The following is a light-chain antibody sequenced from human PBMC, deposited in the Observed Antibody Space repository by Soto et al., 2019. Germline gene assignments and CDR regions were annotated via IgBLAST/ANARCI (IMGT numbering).Light chain of an antibody. CDR2: GTS. J-gene: IGKJ1*01. Sequence: AIQMTQSPASLSASVGDRVTITRRASQDIRAELGWYQQKPGEAPKLLVYGTSTLQTGVPSRFSGSGSGADFTLTISSLQPGDFATYYCLQDYDYPRTFGQGTKVEIK. CDR1: QDIRAE. CDR3: LQDYDYPRT. V-gene: IGKV1-6*01.